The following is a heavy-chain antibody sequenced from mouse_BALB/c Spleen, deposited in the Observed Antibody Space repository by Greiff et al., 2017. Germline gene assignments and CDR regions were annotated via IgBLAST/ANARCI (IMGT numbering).Heavy chain of an antibody. V-gene: IGHV5-12-2*01. CDR1: GFTFSSYT. CDR3: ARHDWGAMDY. J-gene: IGHJ4*01. Sequence: EVMLVESGGGLVQPGGSLKLSCAASGFTFSSYTMSWVRQTPEKRLEWVAYISNGGGSTDYPDTVKGRFTISRDNAKNTLYLQMSSLKSEDTAMYYCARHDWGAMDYWGQGTSVTVSS. D-gene: IGHD4-1*01. CDR2: ISNGGGST.